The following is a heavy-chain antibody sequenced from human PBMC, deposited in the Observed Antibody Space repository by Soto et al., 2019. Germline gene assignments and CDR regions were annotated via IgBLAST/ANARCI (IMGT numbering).Heavy chain of an antibody. V-gene: IGHV1-69*12. Sequence: QVQLVQSGAEVKKPGSSVKVSCKASGGTFSSYAISWVRQAPGQGLEWMGGIIPIFGTADYAQKFQGRVTITADESTITAYRELSSLRSEDTAVYYCASHGYSYGYLLDYWGQGTLVTVSS. D-gene: IGHD5-18*01. CDR1: GGTFSSYA. CDR2: IIPIFGTA. J-gene: IGHJ4*02. CDR3: ASHGYSYGYLLDY.